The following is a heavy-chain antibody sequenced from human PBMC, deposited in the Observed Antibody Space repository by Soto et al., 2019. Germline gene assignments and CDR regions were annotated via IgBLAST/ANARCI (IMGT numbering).Heavy chain of an antibody. Sequence: GSLRLSCAASGFTFSSYAMSWVRQAPGKGLEWVSAISGSGGSTYYADSVKGRFTISRDNSKNTLYLQLNSLRAEDTAVYYCAKKRNYYDSSGLGVFDYWGQGTLVTVSS. CDR1: GFTFSSYA. CDR2: ISGSGGST. CDR3: AKKRNYYDSSGLGVFDY. V-gene: IGHV3-23*01. D-gene: IGHD3-22*01. J-gene: IGHJ4*02.